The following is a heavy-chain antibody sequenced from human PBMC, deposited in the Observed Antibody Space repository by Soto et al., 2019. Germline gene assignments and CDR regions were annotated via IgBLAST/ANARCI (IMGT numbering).Heavy chain of an antibody. V-gene: IGHV4-34*02. CDR1: GGSFSGYY. D-gene: IGHD4-17*01. CDR3: ARGRRSTGVGY. CDR2: INLSGGT. J-gene: IGHJ4*02. Sequence: QVQLQQWGAGLLKPSETLSLTCGVYGGSFSGYYWNWIRQPPGKGLEWIGEINLSGGTNHNPVLNSRVNMSVDTSKNQFSLKLSSVTAADTAIYYCARGRRSTGVGYWGQGTLVTVSS.